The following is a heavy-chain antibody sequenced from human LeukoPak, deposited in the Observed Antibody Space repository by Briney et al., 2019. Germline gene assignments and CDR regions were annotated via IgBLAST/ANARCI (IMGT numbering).Heavy chain of an antibody. V-gene: IGHV3-49*04. J-gene: IGHJ4*02. Sequence: GGSLRLSCTASGFTFGDYAMSWVRQAPGKGLEWVGFIRSKAYGGTTEYAASVKGRFTISRDDSKSIAYLQMNSLKTEDTAVYYCTRDLSDYSDSSGYSYWGQGTLVTVSS. CDR2: IRSKAYGGTT. CDR3: TRDLSDYSDSSGYSY. D-gene: IGHD3-22*01. CDR1: GFTFGDYA.